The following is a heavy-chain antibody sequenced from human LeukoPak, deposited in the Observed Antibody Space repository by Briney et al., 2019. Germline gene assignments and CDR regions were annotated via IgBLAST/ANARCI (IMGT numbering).Heavy chain of an antibody. J-gene: IGHJ4*02. CDR2: IDYSGST. CDR1: GGSISSRSYY. V-gene: IGHV4-39*07. CDR3: ARDVASSSSVDY. Sequence: SETLSLTCTVSGGSISSRSYYWGWIRQPPGKGLEWIGSIDYSGSTNYNPSLKSRVTISVDTSKNQFSLKLSSVTAADTAVYYCARDVASSSSVDYWGQGTLVTVSS. D-gene: IGHD6-13*01.